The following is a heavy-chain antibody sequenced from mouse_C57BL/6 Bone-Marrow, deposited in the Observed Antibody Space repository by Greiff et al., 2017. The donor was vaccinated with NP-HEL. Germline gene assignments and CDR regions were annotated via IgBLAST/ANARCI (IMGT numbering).Heavy chain of an antibody. CDR1: GYTFTDYN. CDR2: INPNNGGT. Sequence: EVQLQQSGPELVKPGASVKIPCKASGYTFTDYNMDWVKQSHGKSLEWIGDINPNNGGTIYNQKFKGKATLTVDKSSSTAYMELRSLTSEDTAVYYCARLYSNFYYYAMDYWGQGTSVTVSS. CDR3: ARLYSNFYYYAMDY. D-gene: IGHD2-5*01. V-gene: IGHV1-18*01. J-gene: IGHJ4*01.